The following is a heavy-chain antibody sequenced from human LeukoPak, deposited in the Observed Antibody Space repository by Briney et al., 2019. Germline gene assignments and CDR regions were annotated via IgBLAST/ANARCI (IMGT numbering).Heavy chain of an antibody. V-gene: IGHV3-33*01. CDR3: ARQEYGLHY. CDR2: IWFDGSNK. Sequence: PGGSPRLSCAASGFTFSSYGMHWVRQGPGKGLEWVAVIWFDGSNKFYGDSVKGRSTVSRDNSRNTLYLQMNSLRAEDTAVYYCARQEYGLHYWGQGTLVTVSS. J-gene: IGHJ4*02. D-gene: IGHD3-10*01. CDR1: GFTFSSYG.